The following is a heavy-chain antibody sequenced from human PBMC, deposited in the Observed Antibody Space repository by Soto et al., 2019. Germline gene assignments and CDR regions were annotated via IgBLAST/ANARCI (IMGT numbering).Heavy chain of an antibody. Sequence: EVQLVQSGAEVKKPGESLKISCKGSGYSFTSYWIGWVRQMPGKGLEWMGIIYPGDSDTRYSPSFQGQVTISADKSISTAYLQWSSLKASDTAMYYCARQLDSGYCSSTSCYGSGWFDPWGQGTLVTVSS. D-gene: IGHD2-2*01. CDR1: GYSFTSYW. V-gene: IGHV5-51*01. CDR3: ARQLDSGYCSSTSCYGSGWFDP. J-gene: IGHJ5*02. CDR2: IYPGDSDT.